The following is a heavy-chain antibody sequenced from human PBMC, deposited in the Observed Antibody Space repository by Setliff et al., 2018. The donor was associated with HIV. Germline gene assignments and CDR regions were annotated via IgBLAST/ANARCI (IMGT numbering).Heavy chain of an antibody. Sequence: SETLSLTCTVSGGSISFYYWTWIRQPAGKGLEWIGRIYTSGSTNYNPSLKSRVTMSVDTSKNQFSLKLSSVTAADTAVYYCARDKGDSSGLTYFYMDVWGKGTTVTVSS. D-gene: IGHD3-22*01. CDR3: ARDKGDSSGLTYFYMDV. CDR1: GGSISFYY. CDR2: IYTSGST. V-gene: IGHV4-4*07. J-gene: IGHJ6*03.